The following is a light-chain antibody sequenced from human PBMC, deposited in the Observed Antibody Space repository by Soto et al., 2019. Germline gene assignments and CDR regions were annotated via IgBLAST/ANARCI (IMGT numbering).Light chain of an antibody. CDR3: QQYEELPYT. J-gene: IGKJ2*01. CDR2: DIS. CDR1: QVIRNY. Sequence: DIKMTQSASSLSASVGDRVTITCQASQVIRNYLNWYRQKPGKAPELLIYDISTLGIGVPSRFGGSGSGTDFNFTITGLQPEDIGTYFCQQYEELPYTFGQGTKLEI. V-gene: IGKV1-33*01.